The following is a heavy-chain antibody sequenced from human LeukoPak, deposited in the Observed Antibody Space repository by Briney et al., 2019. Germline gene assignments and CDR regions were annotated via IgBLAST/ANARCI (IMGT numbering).Heavy chain of an antibody. J-gene: IGHJ6*03. CDR2: INTDGSST. D-gene: IGHD3-10*01. V-gene: IGHV3-74*01. CDR3: ARGGGSGSCYVYYYYYMDV. Sequence: GGSLRLSCAASGFTFSSYWMHWVRQAPGKGLVWVSRINTDGSSTSYADSVKGRFTISRDNAKNTLYLQTNSLRAEDTAVYYCARGGGSGSCYVYYYYYMDVWGKGTTVTVSS. CDR1: GFTFSSYW.